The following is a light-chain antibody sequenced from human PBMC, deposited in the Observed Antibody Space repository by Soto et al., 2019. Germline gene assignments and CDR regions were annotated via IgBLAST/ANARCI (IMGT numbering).Light chain of an antibody. V-gene: IGLV2-14*01. CDR3: SSYTSSSSVV. CDR2: EVS. CDR1: SSDVGGYNS. Sequence: QSVLTQPASVSGSPGQSITISCTGTSSDVGGYNSVSWYQQHRGKAPKLMIYEVSNRPSGVSNRFSGSKSGNTASLIISGLQAEDEADYYCSSYTSSSSVVFGGGTKVTVL. J-gene: IGLJ2*01.